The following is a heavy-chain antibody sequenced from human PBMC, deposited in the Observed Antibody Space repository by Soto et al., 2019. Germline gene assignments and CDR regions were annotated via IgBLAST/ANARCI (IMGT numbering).Heavy chain of an antibody. CDR2: ISAYNGNT. Sequence: ASVKVSCKASGYTFTSYGISWVRQAPEQGLEWMGWISAYNGNTNYAQKLQGRVTMTTDTSTSTAYMELRSLRSDDTAVYYCSRGRLWAVTTTDYYYYGMDVWGQGTTVTVSS. V-gene: IGHV1-18*01. CDR1: GYTFTSYG. J-gene: IGHJ6*02. D-gene: IGHD4-17*01. CDR3: SRGRLWAVTTTDYYYYGMDV.